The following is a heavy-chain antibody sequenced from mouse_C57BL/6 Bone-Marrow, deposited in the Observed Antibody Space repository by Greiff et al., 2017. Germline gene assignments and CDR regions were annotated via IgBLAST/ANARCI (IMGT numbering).Heavy chain of an antibody. CDR1: GFSLTSYG. CDR2: IWRGGST. CDR3: AKNGTIVTTTLAWFAY. J-gene: IGHJ3*01. D-gene: IGHD2-5*01. Sequence: QVQLQQSGPGLVQPSQSLSITCTVSGFSLTSYGVHWVRQSPGKGLEWLGVIWRGGSTDYNAAFMSRLSITKENSKSQVFFKMNSLQADDTAIYYCAKNGTIVTTTLAWFAYWGQGTLVTVSA. V-gene: IGHV2-5*01.